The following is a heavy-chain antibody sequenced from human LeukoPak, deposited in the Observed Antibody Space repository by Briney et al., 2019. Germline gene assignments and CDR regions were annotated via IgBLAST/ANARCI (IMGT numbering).Heavy chain of an antibody. V-gene: IGHV4-59*12. D-gene: IGHD1-26*01. CDR1: GDSISSFY. CDR3: ARESGNNKFDY. J-gene: IGHJ4*02. Sequence: PSETLSLTCTVSGDSISSFYWNRIRQPPGKGLEWIGYIFYSGSTSYNLSLKSRVTISVDTSKNQFSLKLSSVTAADTAVYFCARESGNNKFDYWGQGTLVTVSS. CDR2: IFYSGST.